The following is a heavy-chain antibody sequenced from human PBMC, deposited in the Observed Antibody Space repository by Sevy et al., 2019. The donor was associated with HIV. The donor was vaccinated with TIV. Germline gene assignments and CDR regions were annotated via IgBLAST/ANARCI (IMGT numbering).Heavy chain of an antibody. D-gene: IGHD3-10*01. Sequence: GGSLRLSCAASGFTFSSYGMHWVRQAPGKGLEWVAVISYDGSNKYYADSVKGRFTISRDNSKNTLYLQMNSLRAEDTAVYYGAKDALWFRELSAGMDVWGQGTTVTVSS. CDR3: AKDALWFRELSAGMDV. V-gene: IGHV3-30*18. CDR2: ISYDGSNK. J-gene: IGHJ6*02. CDR1: GFTFSSYG.